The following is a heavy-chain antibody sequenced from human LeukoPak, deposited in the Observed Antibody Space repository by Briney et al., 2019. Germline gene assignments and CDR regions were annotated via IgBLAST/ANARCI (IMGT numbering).Heavy chain of an antibody. CDR3: ATYYYDSSGYYWDAFDI. CDR2: ISHSGST. J-gene: IGHJ3*02. V-gene: IGHV4-34*01. D-gene: IGHD3-22*01. CDR1: GGSFSGYH. Sequence: SETLSLTCAVYGGSFSGYHWSWIRQPPGKGLEWIGEISHSGSTSYNPSLKSRVTISVDTSKNQFSLKLSSVTAADTAVYYCATYYYDSSGYYWDAFDIWGQGTMVTVSS.